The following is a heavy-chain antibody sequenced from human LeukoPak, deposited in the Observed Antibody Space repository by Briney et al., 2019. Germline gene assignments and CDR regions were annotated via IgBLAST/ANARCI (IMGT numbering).Heavy chain of an antibody. D-gene: IGHD6-19*01. J-gene: IGHJ3*02. CDR1: GGSISSSNYYY. CDR3: ARQVAGYAFDI. V-gene: IGHV4-39*01. Sequence: SETLSLTCGVSGGSISSSNYYYWGWIRQPPGKGPEWIGNIYYSGSTYYNPSLKSRVTISVDTSKNQFSLNLSSVTAADTAVYYCARQVAGYAFDIWGQGTMVTVSS. CDR2: IYYSGST.